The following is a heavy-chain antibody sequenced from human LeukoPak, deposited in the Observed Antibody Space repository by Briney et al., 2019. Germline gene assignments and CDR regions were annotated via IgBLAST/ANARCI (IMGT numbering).Heavy chain of an antibody. CDR3: ARDTPVSCSSTSCYADYYYGTDV. Sequence: ASVKVSCKASGYTFTSYGISWVRQAPGQGLEWMGWIGAYNGNTNYAQKLQGRVTMTTDTSTSTAYMELRSLRSDDTAVYYCARDTPVSCSSTSCYADYYYGTDVWGQGTTVTVSS. CDR1: GYTFTSYG. V-gene: IGHV1-18*01. D-gene: IGHD2-2*01. CDR2: IGAYNGNT. J-gene: IGHJ6*02.